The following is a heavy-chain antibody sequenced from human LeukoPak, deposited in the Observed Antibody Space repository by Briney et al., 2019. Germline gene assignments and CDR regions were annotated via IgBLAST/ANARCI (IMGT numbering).Heavy chain of an antibody. CDR3: ARQAGYYYDSSGYYYD. D-gene: IGHD3-22*01. CDR1: GFTFSSYS. J-gene: IGHJ4*02. V-gene: IGHV3-21*01. Sequence: PGGSLRLSCAASGFTFSSYSMNWVRQAPGKGLEWVSSISSSSSYIYYADSVKGRFTISRDNAKNSLYLQMNSLRAEDTAVYYCARQAGYYYDSSGYYYDWGQGTLVTVSS. CDR2: ISSSSSYI.